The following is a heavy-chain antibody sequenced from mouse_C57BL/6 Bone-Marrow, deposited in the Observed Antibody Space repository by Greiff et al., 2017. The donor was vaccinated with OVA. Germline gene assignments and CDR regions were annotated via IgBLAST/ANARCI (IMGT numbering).Heavy chain of an antibody. CDR2: ISGGGGNT. CDR3: ARTGPNWDLAY. D-gene: IGHD4-1*01. CDR1: GFTFSSYT. J-gene: IGHJ3*01. Sequence: EVQLQESGGGLVKPGGSLKLSCAASGFTFSSYTMSWVRQTPEKRLEWVATISGGGGNTYYPDSVKGRFTISRDNAKNTLYLQMSSLRSEDTALYYCARTGPNWDLAYWGQGTLVTVSA. V-gene: IGHV5-9*01.